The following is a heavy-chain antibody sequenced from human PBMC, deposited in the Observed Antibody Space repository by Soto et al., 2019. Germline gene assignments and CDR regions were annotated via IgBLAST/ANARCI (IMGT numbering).Heavy chain of an antibody. CDR1: GFTFSRHA. CDR3: AKDFGYNYGYDAFDI. J-gene: IGHJ3*02. Sequence: PGESLKISCTASGFTFSRHAMTWVRQAPGKGLEWVSGVSGSGGSTYRVDSVKGRFTISRDNSKNTLYLQMNSLRAEDTAVYYCAKDFGYNYGYDAFDIWGQGTMVTVS. D-gene: IGHD5-18*01. V-gene: IGHV3-23*01. CDR2: VSGSGGST.